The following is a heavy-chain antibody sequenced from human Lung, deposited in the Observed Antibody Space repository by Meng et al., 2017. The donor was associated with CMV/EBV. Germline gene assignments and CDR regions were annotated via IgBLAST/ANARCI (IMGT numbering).Heavy chain of an antibody. Sequence: SVXVSXXASGFTFTSSAVQWVRQARGQRLEWIGWIVVGSGNTNYAQKFQERVTITRDMSTSTAYMELSSLRSEDTAVYYCAAEALKEQWLVYYYGMDVWGQGXTVTVSS. V-gene: IGHV1-58*01. J-gene: IGHJ6*02. CDR2: IVVGSGNT. CDR3: AAEALKEQWLVYYYGMDV. D-gene: IGHD6-19*01. CDR1: GFTFTSSA.